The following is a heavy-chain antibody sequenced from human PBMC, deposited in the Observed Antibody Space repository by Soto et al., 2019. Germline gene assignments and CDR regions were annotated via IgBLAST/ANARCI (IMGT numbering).Heavy chain of an antibody. J-gene: IGHJ5*02. CDR1: GDSITSNY. Sequence: PSETLSLTCTVSGDSITSNYWSWIRQSPGKGLEWIGSIYYSGSTYYNPSLKSRVTVSVDTSKNQFSLKLSSVTAADTAVYYCARHPSDFWFDPWGQGTLVTVSS. V-gene: IGHV4-39*01. D-gene: IGHD2-21*02. CDR2: IYYSGST. CDR3: ARHPSDFWFDP.